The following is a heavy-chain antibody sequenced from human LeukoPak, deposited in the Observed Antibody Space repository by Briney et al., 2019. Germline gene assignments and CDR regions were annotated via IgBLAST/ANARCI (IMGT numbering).Heavy chain of an antibody. J-gene: IGHJ4*02. V-gene: IGHV3-30*02. CDR1: GFTFSSYG. CDR2: IRYDGSNK. D-gene: IGHD3-10*01. Sequence: GGSLRLSCAASGFTFSSYGMHWVRQAPGKGLEWVAFIRYDGSNKYYADSVEGRFTISRDNSKNTLYLQMNSLRAEDTAVYYCAKEGLWFGDRSFDYWGQGTLVTVSS. CDR3: AKEGLWFGDRSFDY.